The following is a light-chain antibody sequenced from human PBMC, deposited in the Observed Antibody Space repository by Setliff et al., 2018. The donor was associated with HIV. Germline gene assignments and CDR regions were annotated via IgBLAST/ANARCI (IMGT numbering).Light chain of an antibody. V-gene: IGLV2-14*03. CDR2: DVN. CDR3: SSYTGSATPWI. CDR1: SGDIGHYNY. Sequence: QSVLTQPASVSGSPGQSITIPCTGTSGDIGHYNYVSWYQQHPGKAPKLVIFDVNDRPSGVSPRFSGSKSGNTASLTISGLRTEDEADFYCSSYTGSATPWIFGTGTKVTVL. J-gene: IGLJ1*01.